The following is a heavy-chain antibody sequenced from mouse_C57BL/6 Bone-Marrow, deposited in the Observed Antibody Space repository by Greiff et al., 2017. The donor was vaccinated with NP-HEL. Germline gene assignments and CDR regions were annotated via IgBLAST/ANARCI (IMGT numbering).Heavy chain of an antibody. CDR1: GYTFTSYW. J-gene: IGHJ1*03. CDR3: ARDYYGSNWYFDV. V-gene: IGHV1-69*01. Sequence: QVQLQQPGAELVMPGASVKLSCKASGYTFTSYWMHWVKQRPGQGLEWIGEIAPSDSYTNYNQKFKGKSTLTVDKSSSTAYMKLSSLTSEDSAVYYCARDYYGSNWYFDVWGTGTTVTVSS. CDR2: IAPSDSYT. D-gene: IGHD1-1*01.